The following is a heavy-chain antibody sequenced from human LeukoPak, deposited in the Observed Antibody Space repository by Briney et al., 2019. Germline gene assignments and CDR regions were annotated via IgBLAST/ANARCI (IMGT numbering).Heavy chain of an antibody. D-gene: IGHD6-19*01. CDR2: INHSGST. Sequence: SETLSLTCAVYGGSFSGYYWSWIRQPPGKGLDWIGEINHSGSTNYNPSLKSRVTISVDTSKNQFSLKLSSVAAADTAVYYCARGPIIAVAGSSGFDYWGQGTLVTVSS. CDR3: ARGPIIAVAGSSGFDY. CDR1: GGSFSGYY. J-gene: IGHJ4*02. V-gene: IGHV4-34*01.